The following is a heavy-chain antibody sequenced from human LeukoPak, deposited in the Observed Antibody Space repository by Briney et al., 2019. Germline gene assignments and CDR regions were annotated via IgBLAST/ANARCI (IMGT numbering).Heavy chain of an antibody. CDR1: GYPFTDYG. Sequence: ASVKVSCKASGYPFTDYGIGWVRQAPGQGPEWMGWISAYNGNTNYAQKIQGRVTMTTDPSTSTVYMELKSLRSDDTAVYYCARRFKQDVLGTTMGWFDPWGQGTLITVSS. V-gene: IGHV1-18*01. J-gene: IGHJ5*02. CDR2: ISAYNGNT. CDR3: ARRFKQDVLGTTMGWFDP. D-gene: IGHD1-26*01.